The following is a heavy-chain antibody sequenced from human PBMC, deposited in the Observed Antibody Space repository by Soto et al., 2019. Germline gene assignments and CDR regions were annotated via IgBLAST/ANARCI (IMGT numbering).Heavy chain of an antibody. Sequence: PSETLSLTCTVSGGSVSIGSYYLSWIRQPPGKGLEWIGYIYYSGSTNYNPSLKSRVTISVDTSKNPFSLKLSSVTAADTAVYYCARVNVGMRLVVFDYWGHGNLVTASS. D-gene: IGHD3-22*01. CDR1: GGSVSIGSYY. CDR2: IYYSGST. J-gene: IGHJ4*01. CDR3: ARVNVGMRLVVFDY. V-gene: IGHV4-61*01.